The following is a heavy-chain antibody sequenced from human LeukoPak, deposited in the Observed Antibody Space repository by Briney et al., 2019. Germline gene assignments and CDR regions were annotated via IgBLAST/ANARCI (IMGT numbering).Heavy chain of an antibody. CDR3: ARVYSRGWYQQGFDY. J-gene: IGHJ4*02. V-gene: IGHV3-74*01. D-gene: IGHD6-19*01. Sequence: GGSLRLSCAASGFTFSSYWMHWVRQAPGKGLVWVSRTNSDGSSTSYADSVKGRFTISRDNAKNTLYLQMNSLRAEDTAVYYCARVYSRGWYQQGFDYWGQGTLVTVSS. CDR1: GFTFSSYW. CDR2: TNSDGSST.